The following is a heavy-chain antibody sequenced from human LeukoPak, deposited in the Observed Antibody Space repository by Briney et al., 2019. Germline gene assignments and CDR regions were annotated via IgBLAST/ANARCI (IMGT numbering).Heavy chain of an antibody. V-gene: IGHV4-30-4*01. J-gene: IGHJ4*02. D-gene: IGHD2-15*01. Sequence: PSETLSLTCTVSGGSISSGDYYWSWIRQPPGEGLEGIGYIYYSGSTYSNPSLKSRVTISVDTSKNQFSLKLSSVTAADTAVYYCARHTTSGYCSGGSCPFDYWGQGTLVTVSS. CDR1: GGSISSGDYY. CDR3: ARHTTSGYCSGGSCPFDY. CDR2: IYYSGST.